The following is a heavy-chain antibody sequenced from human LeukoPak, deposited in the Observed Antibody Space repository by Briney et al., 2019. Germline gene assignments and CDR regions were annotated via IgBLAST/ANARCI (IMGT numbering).Heavy chain of an antibody. J-gene: IGHJ4*02. V-gene: IGHV4-30-2*05. Sequence: PSQTLSLTCTVSGGSISSGGYYWSWIRQPPGKGLEWIGYIYHSGSTYYNPSLKSRVTMSVDTSKNQFSLNLSSVTAADTAAYYCARIRFTPFGVLPDYFDYWGQGTLVTVSS. CDR1: GGSISSGGYY. D-gene: IGHD3-3*01. CDR3: ARIRFTPFGVLPDYFDY. CDR2: IYHSGST.